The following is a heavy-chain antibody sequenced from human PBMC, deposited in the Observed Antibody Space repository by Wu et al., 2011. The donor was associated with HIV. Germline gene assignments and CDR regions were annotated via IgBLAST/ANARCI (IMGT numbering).Heavy chain of an antibody. CDR1: GGSVHA. CDR2: VLPLFGTT. D-gene: IGHD3-22*01. J-gene: IGHJ4*02. Sequence: QVQLVQSGAEVKKPGSSVKVSCRTSGGSVHAITWVRQAPGQGLEWIGRVLPLFGTTNNAPKFQGRVSFSADESTDTVYMELNGLTSEDTAVYYCAGSGFPYYIDYWGQGTRISVSS. CDR3: AGSGFPYYIDY. V-gene: IGHV1-69*15.